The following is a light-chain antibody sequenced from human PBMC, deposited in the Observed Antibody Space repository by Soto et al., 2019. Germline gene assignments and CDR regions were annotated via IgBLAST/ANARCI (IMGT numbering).Light chain of an antibody. Sequence: EIVLKQSPATLSLSPGEKATHSCRASHSVISYLAWYQQKPGQAPRLLIYDASNRATGIPARFSGSGSGTDFTLTISSLEPEDFAVYYCQQRSNWPGYTFGQGTKVDIK. CDR3: QQRSNWPGYT. V-gene: IGKV3-11*01. J-gene: IGKJ2*01. CDR2: DAS. CDR1: HSVISY.